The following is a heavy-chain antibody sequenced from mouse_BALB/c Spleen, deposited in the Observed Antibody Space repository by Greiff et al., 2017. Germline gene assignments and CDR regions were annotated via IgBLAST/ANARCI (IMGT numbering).Heavy chain of an antibody. CDR2: INPSTGYT. J-gene: IGHJ2*01. Sequence: QVHVKQSGAELAKPGASVKMSCKASGYTFTSYWMHWVKQRPGQGLEWIGYINPSTGYTEYNQKFKDKATLTADKSSSTAYMQLSSLTSEDSAVYYCARLGNIIDYWGQGTTLTVSS. D-gene: IGHD3-3*01. CDR1: GYTFTSYW. V-gene: IGHV1-7*01. CDR3: ARLGNIIDY.